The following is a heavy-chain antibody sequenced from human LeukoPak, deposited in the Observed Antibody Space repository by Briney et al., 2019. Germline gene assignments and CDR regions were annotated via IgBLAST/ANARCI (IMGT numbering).Heavy chain of an antibody. J-gene: IGHJ3*02. CDR2: IYTSGST. D-gene: IGHD7-27*01. V-gene: IGHV4-4*07. CDR1: GGSISSYY. CDR3: ARDHVPSPRANWGSKGAFDI. Sequence: SETLSLTCTVSGGSISSYYWSWIRQPAGKGLEWIGRIYTSGSTNYNPSLKNRVTMSVDTSKIQFSLKLSSVTAADTAVYYCARDHVPSPRANWGSKGAFDIWGKGTMVTVSS.